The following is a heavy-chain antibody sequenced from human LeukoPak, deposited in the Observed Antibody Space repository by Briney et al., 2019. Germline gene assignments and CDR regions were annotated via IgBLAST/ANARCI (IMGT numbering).Heavy chain of an antibody. CDR2: IYPGDSDT. J-gene: IGHJ4*02. CDR1: GYTFINYW. CDR3: VRHDSSSPDY. D-gene: IGHD6-13*01. Sequence: GESLKISCKGSGYTFINYWIGWVRHMPGKGLQWLGIIYPGDSDTKYSPSFQGQDTFSVDMSISTAYLHWSSLKASDTAMYYCVRHDSSSPDYWGQGTLVTVSS. V-gene: IGHV5-51*01.